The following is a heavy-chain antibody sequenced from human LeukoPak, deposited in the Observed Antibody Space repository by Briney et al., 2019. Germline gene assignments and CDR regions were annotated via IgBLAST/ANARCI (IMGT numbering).Heavy chain of an antibody. Sequence: PGGSLRLSCAASGFTFDDYAMHWVRQAPGKGLEWVSGISWKSGSIGYADSVKGRFTISRDNAKNSQYLQMNSLRAEDTALYYCAKGCIPDYYDSSGYEGWFDPWGQGTLVTVSS. CDR3: AKGCIPDYYDSSGYEGWFDP. CDR1: GFTFDDYA. V-gene: IGHV3-9*01. CDR2: ISWKSGSI. D-gene: IGHD3-22*01. J-gene: IGHJ5*02.